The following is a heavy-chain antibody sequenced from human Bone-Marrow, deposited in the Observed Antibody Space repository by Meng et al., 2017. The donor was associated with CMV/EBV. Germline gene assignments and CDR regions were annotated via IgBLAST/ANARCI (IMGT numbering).Heavy chain of an antibody. CDR1: GGSISSYY. Sequence: SETLSLTCTASGGSISSYYWSWIRQPPGKGLEWIGYIYYSGSTNYNPSLKSRVTISVDTSKNQFSLKLSSVTAADTAVYYCASLAAAGTLYNWFDPWGQGSLVTVAS. CDR2: IYYSGST. V-gene: IGHV4-59*01. CDR3: ASLAAAGTLYNWFDP. D-gene: IGHD6-13*01. J-gene: IGHJ5*02.